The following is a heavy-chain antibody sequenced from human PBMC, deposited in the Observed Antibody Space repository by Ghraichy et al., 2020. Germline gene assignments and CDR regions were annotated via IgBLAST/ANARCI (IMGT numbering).Heavy chain of an antibody. CDR1: GGTFSNYA. CDR3: ARGGRGAQYYFDY. CDR2: IIPIFGTA. Sequence: SVKVSCKASGGTFSNYAISWVRQAPGQGLEWMGGIIPIFGTANYGQKFQDRVTITADETTSTAYMELRSLKSEDTTMYYCARGGRGAQYYFDYWGQGTLVTVSS. V-gene: IGHV1-69*13. J-gene: IGHJ4*02.